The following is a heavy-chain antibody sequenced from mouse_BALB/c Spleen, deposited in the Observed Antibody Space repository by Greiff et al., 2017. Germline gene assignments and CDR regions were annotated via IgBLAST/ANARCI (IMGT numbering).Heavy chain of an antibody. CDR2: INPSTGYT. V-gene: IGHV1-4*01. D-gene: IGHD1-1*01. J-gene: IGHJ3*01. CDR3: ARRGVYYGSSYAWFAY. CDR1: GYTFTSYW. Sequence: QVQLQQSGAELARPGASVKMSCKASGYTFTSYWMHWVKQRPGQGLEWIGYINPSTGYTEYNQKFKDKATLTADKSSSTAYMQLSSLTSEDSAVYYCARRGVYYGSSYAWFAYWGQGTLVTVSA.